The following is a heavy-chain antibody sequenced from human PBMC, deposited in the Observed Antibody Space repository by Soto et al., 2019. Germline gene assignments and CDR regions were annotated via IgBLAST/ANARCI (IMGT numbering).Heavy chain of an antibody. J-gene: IGHJ4*01. CDR2: IFHSGNA. D-gene: IGHD2-2*01. CDR3: ARAHAPTLPFDS. Sequence: SETLSLTCTVSGGSIRNVYWSWIRQAPGKGLGWIGFIFHSGNAKYNPSLKSRVTISVDTSKNQFSLSLDSVTAADTAVYFCARAHAPTLPFDSWGQGTLVTVPS. CDR1: GGSIRNVY. V-gene: IGHV4-59*01.